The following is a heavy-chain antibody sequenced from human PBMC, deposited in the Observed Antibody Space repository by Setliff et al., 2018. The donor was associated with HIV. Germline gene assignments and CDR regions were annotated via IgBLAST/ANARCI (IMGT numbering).Heavy chain of an antibody. D-gene: IGHD3-10*01. V-gene: IGHV4-4*08. CDR3: ARAHYYGSGFMDV. Sequence: SETLSLTCNVSGGSINSYYWSWIRQPPGKGLEWIGYIYASGSTNYNPSLKGRVTISVDTSKNQFSLNLSSVTAADTAVYYCARAHYYGSGFMDVWGRGTTVTVSS. CDR1: GGSINSYY. CDR2: IYASGST. J-gene: IGHJ6*04.